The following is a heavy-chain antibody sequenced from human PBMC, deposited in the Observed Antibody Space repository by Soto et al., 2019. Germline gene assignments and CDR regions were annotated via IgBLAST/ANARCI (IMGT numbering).Heavy chain of an antibody. CDR1: GFTFRSYA. V-gene: IGHV3-64*01. J-gene: IGHJ6*03. Sequence: PGGSLRLSCAASGFTFRSYAMSWVRQAPGKGLEYVSGISSNGVVTYYANSVQGRFTISRDNSKNTVYLQMGSLRPEDMAVYYCARRARPDFYYMDVWGKGTTVTVSS. D-gene: IGHD6-6*01. CDR2: ISSNGVVT. CDR3: ARRARPDFYYMDV.